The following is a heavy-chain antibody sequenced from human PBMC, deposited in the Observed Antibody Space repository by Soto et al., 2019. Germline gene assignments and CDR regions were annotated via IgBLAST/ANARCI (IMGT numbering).Heavy chain of an antibody. CDR1: GFTFSSYS. D-gene: IGHD6-19*01. CDR3: ARGGSSGWYGPNY. Sequence: EVQLVESGGGLVKPGGSLRLSCAASGFTFSSYSMNWVRQAPGKGLEWVSSISSSSSYIYYADSVKGRFTISRDNAKNSLYLQMNSLRAEDTAVYYCARGGSSGWYGPNYWGQGNLVTVSS. J-gene: IGHJ4*02. CDR2: ISSSSSYI. V-gene: IGHV3-21*01.